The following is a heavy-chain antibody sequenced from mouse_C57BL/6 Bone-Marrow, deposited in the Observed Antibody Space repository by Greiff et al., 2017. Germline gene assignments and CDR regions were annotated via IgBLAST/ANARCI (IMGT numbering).Heavy chain of an antibody. D-gene: IGHD1-1*01. J-gene: IGHJ2*01. CDR2: IDPSDSYT. CDR1: GYTFTSYW. V-gene: IGHV1-69*01. Sequence: QVHVKQPGAELVMPGASVKLSCKASGYTFTSYWMHWVKQRPGQGLEWIGEIDPSDSYTNYNQKFKGKSTLTVDKSSSTAYMQLSSLTSEDSAVYYCARSSYYGKDYWGQGTTLTVSS. CDR3: ARSSYYGKDY.